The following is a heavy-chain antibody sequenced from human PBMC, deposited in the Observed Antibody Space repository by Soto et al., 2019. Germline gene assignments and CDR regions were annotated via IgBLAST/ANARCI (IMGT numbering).Heavy chain of an antibody. CDR1: GGSISSYY. V-gene: IGHV4-59*01. D-gene: IGHD3-3*01. Sequence: SETLSITCTVSGGSISSYYWSWIRQPPGKGLEWIGYIYYSGSTNYNPSLKSRVTISVDTSKNQFSLKLSSVTAADTAVYYCARDIWVETIFGVVGPGRMAVWGQGTTVT. J-gene: IGHJ6*02. CDR3: ARDIWVETIFGVVGPGRMAV. CDR2: IYYSGST.